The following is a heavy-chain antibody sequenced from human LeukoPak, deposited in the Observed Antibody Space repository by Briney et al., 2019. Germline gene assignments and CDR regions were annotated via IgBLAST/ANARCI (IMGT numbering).Heavy chain of an antibody. D-gene: IGHD3/OR15-3a*01. CDR2: IYSGGST. V-gene: IGHV3-53*01. Sequence: GGSPRLSCAASGFTVSSNYMSWVRQAPGKGLEWVSVIYSGGSTYYADSLKGRFTISRDNSKNILYLQMNSLRAEDTAVYYCAKEIGRLGVPLYDYWGRGTLVTASS. CDR1: GFTVSSNY. CDR3: AKEIGRLGVPLYDY. J-gene: IGHJ4*02.